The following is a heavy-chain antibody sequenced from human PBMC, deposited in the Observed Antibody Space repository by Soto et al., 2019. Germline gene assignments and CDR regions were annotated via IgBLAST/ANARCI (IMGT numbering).Heavy chain of an antibody. Sequence: SETLSLTCTVSGGSISSYSWSWIRQPPGKGLEWIGYIYYSGSTNYNPSLKSRVTISVDTSKNQFSLKLSSVTAADTAVYYCARHKGDRIFCGEPRVFFYYWGQGTLVTVSS. V-gene: IGHV4-59*08. D-gene: IGHD3-9*01. CDR1: GGSISSYS. CDR2: IYYSGST. CDR3: ARHKGDRIFCGEPRVFFYY. J-gene: IGHJ4*02.